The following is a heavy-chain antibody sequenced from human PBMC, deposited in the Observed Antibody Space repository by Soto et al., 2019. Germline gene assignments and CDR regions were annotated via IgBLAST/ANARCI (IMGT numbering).Heavy chain of an antibody. CDR1: GGSISSSSYY. J-gene: IGHJ5*02. D-gene: IGHD1-26*01. CDR3: ARHYAVELPDWFDP. CDR2: IYYSGST. V-gene: IGHV4-39*01. Sequence: QLQLQESGPGLVKPSETLSLTCTVSGGSISSSSYYWGWIRQPPGKGLEWIGSIYYSGSTYYNPSLKSRVTISVDTSKNQFSLKLSSVTATDTAVYYCARHYAVELPDWFDPWGQGTLVTVSS.